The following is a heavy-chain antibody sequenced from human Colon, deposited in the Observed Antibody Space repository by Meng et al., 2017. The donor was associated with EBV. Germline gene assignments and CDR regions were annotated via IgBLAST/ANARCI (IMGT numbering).Heavy chain of an antibody. CDR1: GSSISSNNW. CDR3: ARGNAYNAPSFDY. V-gene: IGHV4-4*02. CDR2: IYHGGNT. D-gene: IGHD5-24*01. J-gene: IGHJ4*02. Sequence: QLPAPGPGLVGPAGTLSLTCAVSGSSISSNNWWSWVRQPPGKGLEWIGEIYHGGNTNYNPSLKSRVTISVDRSNDQFSLSLSSVTAADTAVYYCARGNAYNAPSFDYWGQGTLVTVSS.